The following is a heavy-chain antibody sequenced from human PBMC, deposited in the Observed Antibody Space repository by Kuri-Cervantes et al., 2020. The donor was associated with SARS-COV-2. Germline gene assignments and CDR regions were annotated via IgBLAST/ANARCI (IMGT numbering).Heavy chain of an antibody. D-gene: IGHD3-3*01. CDR1: GFTVNNNY. CDR2: IYSIGST. CDR3: ARGRGPGDFWSGLNWFDA. Sequence: GESLKISCAASGFTVNNNYMSWVRQAPGKGLEWVVVIYSIGSTNHADSVKGRFTISRDNFKNTLYLQMSSLRAENTAVYYCARGRGPGDFWSGLNWFDAWGQGTLVTVSS. J-gene: IGHJ5*02. V-gene: IGHV3-53*01.